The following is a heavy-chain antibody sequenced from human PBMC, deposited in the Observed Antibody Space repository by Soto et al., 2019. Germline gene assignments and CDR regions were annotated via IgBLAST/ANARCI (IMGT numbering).Heavy chain of an antibody. CDR2: ISAGGGDT. Sequence: GGSLRLSCAASGFTFSSYAMSWVRQAPGKGLEWVSVISAGGGDTFYADSVKGRFTISRDNSKNTLFLQMNSLRAEDTAVYFCAKDSWAIFGVPAGEYYAMDVWGQGTTVTVSS. CDR3: AKDSWAIFGVPAGEYYAMDV. D-gene: IGHD3-3*01. CDR1: GFTFSSYA. J-gene: IGHJ6*02. V-gene: IGHV3-23*01.